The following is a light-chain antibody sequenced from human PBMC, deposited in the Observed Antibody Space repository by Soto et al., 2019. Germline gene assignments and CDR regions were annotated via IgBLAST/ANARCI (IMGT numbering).Light chain of an antibody. CDR1: QSVSSN. Sequence: EIVLTQSPATLSLSPGERATLSCRASQSVSSNLAWYQQKPGQAPRLLIYDASNRATGIPARFSGSGSGTDFTLTISSLEPEDVAVYYCQQRRNWPPQYTFGQGTKVEIK. CDR3: QQRRNWPPQYT. J-gene: IGKJ2*01. V-gene: IGKV3-11*01. CDR2: DAS.